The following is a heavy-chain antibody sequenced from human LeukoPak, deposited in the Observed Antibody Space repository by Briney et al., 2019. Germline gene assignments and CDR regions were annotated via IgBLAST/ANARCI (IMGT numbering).Heavy chain of an antibody. J-gene: IGHJ4*02. CDR1: GSIFSGYW. CDR2: SNSDGSRT. D-gene: IGHD7-27*01. Sequence: TGGSLRLSCAASGSIFSGYWMHWVRQGPGKGLVWVSRSNSDGSRTDYADSVKGRFTISRDNAKNRLYLQMNSLRADDTAVYYCARGPMGKNYFDYWGQGTLVTVSS. CDR3: ARGPMGKNYFDY. V-gene: IGHV3-74*01.